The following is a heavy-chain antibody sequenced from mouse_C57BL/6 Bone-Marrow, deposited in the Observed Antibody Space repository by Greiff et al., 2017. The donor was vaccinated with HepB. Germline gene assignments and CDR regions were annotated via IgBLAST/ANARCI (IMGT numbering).Heavy chain of an antibody. J-gene: IGHJ1*03. Sequence: VQLQQPGAELVKPGASVKMSCKASGYTFTSYWITWVKQRPGQGLEWIGDIYPGSGSTNYNEKFKSKATLTVDTSSSTAYMQLSSLTSEDSAVYYCARNYYGSSGYFDVWGTGTTVTVSS. CDR2: IYPGSGST. CDR3: ARNYYGSSGYFDV. CDR1: GYTFTSYW. D-gene: IGHD1-1*01. V-gene: IGHV1-55*01.